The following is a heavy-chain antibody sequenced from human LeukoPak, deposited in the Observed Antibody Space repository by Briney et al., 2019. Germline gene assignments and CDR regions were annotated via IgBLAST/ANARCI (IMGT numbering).Heavy chain of an antibody. CDR1: GFTFSSYS. J-gene: IGHJ6*03. CDR2: ISSSSSYI. Sequence: PGGSLRLSCAASGFTFSSYSMNWVRQAPGKGLEWVSSISSSSSYIYYADSVKGRFTISRDNAKNSLYLQMNSLRAEDTAVYYCARELGCSSTSCYEGAYYYYYYMDVWGKGTTVTVSS. V-gene: IGHV3-21*01. CDR3: ARELGCSSTSCYEGAYYYYYYMDV. D-gene: IGHD2-2*01.